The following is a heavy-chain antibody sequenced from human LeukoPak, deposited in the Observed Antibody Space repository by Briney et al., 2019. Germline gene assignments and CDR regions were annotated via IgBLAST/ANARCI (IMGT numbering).Heavy chain of an antibody. CDR1: GFTFSSYG. V-gene: IGHV3-33*01. J-gene: IGHJ4*02. CDR2: IWYDGSNT. Sequence: PGESLRLSCAAYGFTFSSYGRHWVRQAPGKGLEWMADIWYDGSNTYYADSVKGRFTISRDNSENTLYLQMNSLRAEDMALYYCARDGETSGSISSWFDYWGQGTLVTVSS. D-gene: IGHD6-13*01. CDR3: ARDGETSGSISSWFDY.